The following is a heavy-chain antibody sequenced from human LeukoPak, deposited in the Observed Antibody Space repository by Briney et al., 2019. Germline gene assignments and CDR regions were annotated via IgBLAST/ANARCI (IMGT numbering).Heavy chain of an antibody. CDR2: ISYDGSNK. D-gene: IGHD2-15*01. J-gene: IGHJ4*02. CDR1: GFTFSSYA. CDR3: SRSSGGEDY. V-gene: IGHV3-30-3*01. Sequence: GGSLRLSCAAYGFTFSSYAMHWVRQAPGKGLEWVAVISYDGSNKYYADSVKGRFTISRDNSKNTLYLQMNSLRAEDTAVYYCSRSSGGEDYWGQGTLVTVSS.